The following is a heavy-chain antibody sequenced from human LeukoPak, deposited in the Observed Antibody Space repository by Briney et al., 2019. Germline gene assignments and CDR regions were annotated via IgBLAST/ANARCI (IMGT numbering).Heavy chain of an antibody. J-gene: IGHJ6*02. V-gene: IGHV4-39*01. CDR3: ARHQTLYYYYGMDV. Sequence: SETLSLTCTVSGGSISSSSYYWGWIRQPPGKGLEWIGSIYYSGSTNYNPSLKSRVTISVDTSKNQFSLKLSSVTAADTAVYYCARHQTLYYYYGMDVWGQGTTVTVSS. CDR2: IYYSGST. CDR1: GGSISSSSYY.